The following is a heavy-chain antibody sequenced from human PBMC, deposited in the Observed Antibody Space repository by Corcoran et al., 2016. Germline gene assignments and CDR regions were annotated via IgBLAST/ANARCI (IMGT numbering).Heavy chain of an antibody. J-gene: IGHJ4*02. CDR3: ARRSMDIVVVVAVVPPYFDY. CDR2: ISGSGGST. Sequence: EVQMLESRGGLVQPGGSLRLSCAASGFTFSSYAMSWVRQAPGKGLEWVSAISGSGGSTYYADSVKGRFTISRDNSKNTLYQQMNSLRAEDTAVYYCARRSMDIVVVVAVVPPYFDYWGQGTLVTVSS. V-gene: IGHV3-23*01. D-gene: IGHD2-15*01. CDR1: GFTFSSYA.